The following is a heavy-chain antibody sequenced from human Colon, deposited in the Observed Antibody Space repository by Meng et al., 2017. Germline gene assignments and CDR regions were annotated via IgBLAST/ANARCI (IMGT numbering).Heavy chain of an antibody. J-gene: IGHJ4*02. CDR3: ERVGAVTTILDY. CDR2: ISSSSSYI. D-gene: IGHD4-17*01. V-gene: IGHV3-21*01. Sequence: GESLKISCAASGFTFSSYSMNWVRQAPGKGLEWVSSISSSSSYIYYADSVKGRFTISRDNAKNSLYLQMNSLRAEDTAVYYWERVGAVTTILDYWGQGTLVTVSS. CDR1: GFTFSSYS.